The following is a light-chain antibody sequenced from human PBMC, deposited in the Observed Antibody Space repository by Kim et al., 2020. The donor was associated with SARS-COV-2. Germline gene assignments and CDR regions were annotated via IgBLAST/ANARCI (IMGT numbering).Light chain of an antibody. CDR2: DVS. CDR1: SSDVGGYTS. Sequence: GQSITISCTGTSSDVGGYTSVSWYHQHPGKAPKLMIYDVSKRPSGVSNRFSGSKSGNTASLTISGLQAEDEADYYCSSYTSSSTYVFGTGTKVTVL. CDR3: SSYTSSSTYV. V-gene: IGLV2-14*04. J-gene: IGLJ1*01.